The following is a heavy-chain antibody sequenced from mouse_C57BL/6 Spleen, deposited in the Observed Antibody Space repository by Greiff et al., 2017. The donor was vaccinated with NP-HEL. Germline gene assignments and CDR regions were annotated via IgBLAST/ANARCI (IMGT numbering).Heavy chain of an antibody. V-gene: IGHV1-82*01. CDR2: IYPGDGDT. CDR3: AREENAMDY. CDR1: GYAFSSSW. J-gene: IGHJ4*01. Sequence: QVQLQQSGPELVKPGASVKISCKASGYAFSSSWMNWVKQRPGKGLEWIGRIYPGDGDTNYNGKFKGKATLTADNSSSTAYMQLSSLTSEDSAVYFCAREENAMDYWGQGTSVTVSS.